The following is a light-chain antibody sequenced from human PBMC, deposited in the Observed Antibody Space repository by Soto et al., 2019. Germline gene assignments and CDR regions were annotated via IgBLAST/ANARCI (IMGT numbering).Light chain of an antibody. CDR3: QQYNNWPRT. CDR1: QSVSSN. CDR2: GAS. J-gene: IGKJ1*01. Sequence: EIVMTQSPATLSVPTGERATLSCRASQSVSSNLAWYQQKPGQAPRLLIYGASTRATGIPARFSGSGSGTEFTLTISSLQSEDFAVYYCQQYNNWPRTFGQGTKVEIK. V-gene: IGKV3-15*01.